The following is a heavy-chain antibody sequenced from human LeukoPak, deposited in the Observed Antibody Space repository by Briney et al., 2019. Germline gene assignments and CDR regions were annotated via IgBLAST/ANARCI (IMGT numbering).Heavy chain of an antibody. J-gene: IGHJ3*01. D-gene: IGHD4-17*01. CDR3: ARDPTPVTKGLDV. Sequence: SETLSLTCTVSGGSFSSHYWSWIRQPPGKGLEWIGYISYIGGTNYNPSLKSRVTIAVDTSKNQFSLKLNSVTAADTAVYYCARDPTPVTKGLDVWGQGTMVTVSS. CDR1: GGSFSSHY. V-gene: IGHV4-59*11. CDR2: ISYIGGT.